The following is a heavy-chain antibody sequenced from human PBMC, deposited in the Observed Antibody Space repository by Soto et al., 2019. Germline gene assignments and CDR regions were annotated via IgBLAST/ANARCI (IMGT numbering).Heavy chain of an antibody. CDR2: IYYSGST. CDR1: GGSISSGGYY. Sequence: SETLSLTCTVSGGSISSGGYYWSWIRQHPGKGLEWIGYIYYSGSTYYNPSLKSRVTISVDTSKNQFSLKLSSVTAADTAVYYCARVSHYDILTGYGVPYYYYMDVWGKGTTVTISS. D-gene: IGHD3-9*01. CDR3: ARVSHYDILTGYGVPYYYYMDV. V-gene: IGHV4-31*03. J-gene: IGHJ6*03.